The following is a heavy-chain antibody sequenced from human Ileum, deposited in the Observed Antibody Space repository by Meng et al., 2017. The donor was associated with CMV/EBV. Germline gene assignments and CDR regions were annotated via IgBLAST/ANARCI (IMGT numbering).Heavy chain of an antibody. V-gene: IGHV4-39*07. J-gene: IGHJ4*02. D-gene: IGHD3-3*01. CDR1: GGSTTSSTYY. CDR3: ARNVGFYSSQIAY. Sequence: QLPESGPGLVTPSETLSLPCTASGGSTTSSTYYWCWIRQPPGKGLEWIGSVYYSGTTYYNPSLKSRVNMSIDTSKNRFSLKLSSATAADTAVYYCARNVGFYSSQIAYWGQGALVTVSS. CDR2: VYYSGTT.